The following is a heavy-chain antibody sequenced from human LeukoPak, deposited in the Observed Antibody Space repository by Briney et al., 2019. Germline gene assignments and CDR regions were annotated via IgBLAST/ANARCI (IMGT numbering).Heavy chain of an antibody. CDR1: GFTLSSYS. J-gene: IGHJ4*02. V-gene: IGHV3-30-3*01. CDR2: ISYDVSSK. Sequence: PGGSLRLSWAASGFTLSSYSMHWVRQAAGKGLEWLSVISYDVSSKYFADSMKGRFTISRDNSETTLYLQLTSLRVEDTAVYSCARDRFWSRDYKSGGPLHYFDYWGLGTLVTVSS. CDR3: ARDRFWSRDYKSGGPLHYFDY. D-gene: IGHD3-10*01.